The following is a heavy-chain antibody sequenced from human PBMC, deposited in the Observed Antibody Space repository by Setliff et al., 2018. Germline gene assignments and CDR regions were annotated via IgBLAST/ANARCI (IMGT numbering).Heavy chain of an antibody. CDR3: ARSFSRREKFLLDY. Sequence: SETLSLTCTVSGGSISGYYWSWIRQPAGKGLEWIGRISTSGSTNYNPSLKSRLTMSVDTSKNQFSLKVTSVTAADTAVYYCARSFSRREKFLLDYWGQGALVTVSS. J-gene: IGHJ4*02. CDR2: ISTSGST. CDR1: GGSISGYY. V-gene: IGHV4-4*07.